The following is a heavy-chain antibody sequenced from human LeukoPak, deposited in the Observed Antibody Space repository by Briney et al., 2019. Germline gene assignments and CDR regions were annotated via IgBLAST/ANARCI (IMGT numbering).Heavy chain of an antibody. CDR2: ISTYNGNT. J-gene: IGHJ4*02. D-gene: IGHD6-13*01. V-gene: IGHV1-18*01. Sequence: ASVTVSCKASGYTFTSYGILWVRQAPGQGLEWMGWISTYNGNTDYAQKIQGRVTMTTDTSTRTAYMELRSLRSDDTAVYYCARDLPYSSSWESIDYWGQGTLVTVSS. CDR1: GYTFTSYG. CDR3: ARDLPYSSSWESIDY.